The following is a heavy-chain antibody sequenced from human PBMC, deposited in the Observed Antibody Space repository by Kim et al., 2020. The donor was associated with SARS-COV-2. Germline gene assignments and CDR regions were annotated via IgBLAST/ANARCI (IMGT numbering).Heavy chain of an antibody. J-gene: IGHJ4*02. Sequence: YYGDSVKGPLTLSRDNAKNSLYLQMNSVGAEATAVYYCATTTRPGEPLDCWGQGTLVTVSS. CDR3: ATTTRPGEPLDC. V-gene: IGHV3-7*01. D-gene: IGHD3-16*01.